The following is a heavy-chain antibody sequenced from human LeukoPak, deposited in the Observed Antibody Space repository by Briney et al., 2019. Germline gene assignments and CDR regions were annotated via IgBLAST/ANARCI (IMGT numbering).Heavy chain of an antibody. J-gene: IGHJ4*02. V-gene: IGHV1-18*01. CDR2: ISAYNGNT. CDR3: ARDDPTCSGGSCWGDY. Sequence: GASVKVSCKASGYTFTSYGISWVRQAPGQGLEWMGWISAYNGNTNYAQKLQGRVTMTTDTSTSTAYMELRSLRSDDTAVYYCARDDPTCSGGSCWGDYWGQGTLVTVSS. CDR1: GYTFTSYG. D-gene: IGHD2-15*01.